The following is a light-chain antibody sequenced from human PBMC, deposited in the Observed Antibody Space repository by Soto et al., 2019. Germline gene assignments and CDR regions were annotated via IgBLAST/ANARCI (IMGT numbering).Light chain of an antibody. V-gene: IGLV2-8*01. CDR2: EVN. J-gene: IGLJ1*01. Sequence: QSALTQPPSASGSPGQSVTISCTGTSIDVGRYNYVSWYQQHPGKAPKLMISEVNKRASGVPDRFSGSKSGNTASLTVSGLQAEDEADYYCSSYAGTPFVFGTGTKATVL. CDR1: SIDVGRYNY. CDR3: SSYAGTPFV.